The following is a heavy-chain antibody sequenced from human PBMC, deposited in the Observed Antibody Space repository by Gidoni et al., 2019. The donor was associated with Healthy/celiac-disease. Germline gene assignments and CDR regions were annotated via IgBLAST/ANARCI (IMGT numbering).Heavy chain of an antibody. CDR2: IGTAGDT. Sequence: EVQLVESGGGLVQPGGSLRLSCAASGFTFSSYDMDWVRQATGKGLEWVAAIGTAGDTYYPGSVKGRFTISRENAKNSLYLQMNSLRAGDTAVYYCARAGESHDAFDIWGQGTMVTVSS. J-gene: IGHJ3*02. V-gene: IGHV3-13*01. D-gene: IGHD3-10*01. CDR1: GFTFSSYD. CDR3: ARAGESHDAFDI.